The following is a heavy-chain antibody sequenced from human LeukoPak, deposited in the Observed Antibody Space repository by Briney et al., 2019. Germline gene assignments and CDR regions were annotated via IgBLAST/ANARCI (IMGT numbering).Heavy chain of an antibody. J-gene: IGHJ4*02. CDR1: GGSISSSSYY. Sequence: PSETLSLTCTVSGGSISSSSYYWGWIRQPPGKGLEWIGSIYYSGSTYYNPSLKSRVTISVGTSKNQFSLKLSSVTAADTAVYYCARLRVAVIDYWGQGTLVTVSS. D-gene: IGHD6-19*01. V-gene: IGHV4-39*01. CDR3: ARLRVAVIDY. CDR2: IYYSGST.